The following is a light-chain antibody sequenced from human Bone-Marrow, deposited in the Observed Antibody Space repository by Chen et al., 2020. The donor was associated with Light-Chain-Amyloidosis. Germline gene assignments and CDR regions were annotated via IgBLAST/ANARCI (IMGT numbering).Light chain of an antibody. CDR2: GDF. V-gene: IGLV2-23*01. Sequence: QSALTQPASVSGSPGQSITISCTASNSDVGNYNLVSWYQHHPGKAPKLIIYGDFKRPSGVSNHFSGSKSCNTASLTISGLQNEDEAHYHCCAYTGSSTWVFGGGTKLTVL. J-gene: IGLJ3*02. CDR3: CAYTGSSTWV. CDR1: NSDVGNYNL.